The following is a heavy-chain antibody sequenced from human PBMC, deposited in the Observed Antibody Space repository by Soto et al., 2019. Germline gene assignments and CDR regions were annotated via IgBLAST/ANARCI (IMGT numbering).Heavy chain of an antibody. V-gene: IGHV4-39*01. Sequence: QLQLQESGPGLVKPSETLSLTCIVSGESISSSSYYWGWIRQPPGKGLEWIGSIYHSGRTYYNPSLNSRVSIPIDTSKKQFSLKLSYVTAADTALYYCARQRTSVVTQAYFDYWGEGALVTVSS. CDR1: GESISSSSYY. D-gene: IGHD2-21*02. J-gene: IGHJ4*02. CDR3: ARQRTSVVTQAYFDY. CDR2: IYHSGRT.